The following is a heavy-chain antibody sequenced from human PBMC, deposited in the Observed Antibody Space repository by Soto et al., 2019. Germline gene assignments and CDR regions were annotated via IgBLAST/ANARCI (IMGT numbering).Heavy chain of an antibody. D-gene: IGHD1-20*01. J-gene: IGHJ4*02. CDR2: IIPILGIA. V-gene: IGHV1-69*02. CDR3: ARGTRITGTRFDY. Sequence: SVKVSCKASGGTFSSYTISWVRQAPGQGLEWMGRIIPILGIANYAQKFQGRVTITADKSTSTAYMELSSLRSEDTAVYYCARGTRITGTRFDYWGQGTLVTVSS. CDR1: GGTFSSYT.